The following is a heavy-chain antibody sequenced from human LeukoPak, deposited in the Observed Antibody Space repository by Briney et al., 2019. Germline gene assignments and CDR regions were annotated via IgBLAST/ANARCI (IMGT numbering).Heavy chain of an antibody. V-gene: IGHV3-74*01. CDR1: GFAFSSYW. D-gene: IGHD3-22*01. J-gene: IGHJ4*02. CDR2: INSDGSST. CDR3: AREQYYYDSSGYYGTY. Sequence: PGGSLRLSCAASGFAFSSYWMHWVRQAPGKGLVWVSRINSDGSSTSYADSVKGRFTISRDNAKNTLYLQMNSLRAEDTAVYYCAREQYYYDSSGYYGTYWGQGTLVTVSS.